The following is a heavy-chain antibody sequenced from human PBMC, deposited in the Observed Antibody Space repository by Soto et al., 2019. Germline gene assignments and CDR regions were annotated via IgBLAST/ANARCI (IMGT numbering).Heavy chain of an antibody. CDR1: GGSMSEYC. V-gene: IGHV4-59*01. D-gene: IGHD3-10*01. CDR2: IYYLGSN. J-gene: IGHJ4*02. CDR3: ARDGYDRSGSPYPAY. Sequence: SETLSPTCSVSGGSMSEYCWSWIRQSPGEGLEWIVYIYYLGSNDYNPSLKSRVTISVDTSKRQFSLRLTSVTAADTAVYYCARDGYDRSGSPYPAYWGQGTQVTLSS.